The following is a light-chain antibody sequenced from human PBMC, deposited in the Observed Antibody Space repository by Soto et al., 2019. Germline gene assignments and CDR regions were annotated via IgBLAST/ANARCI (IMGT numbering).Light chain of an antibody. Sequence: EIVIAQSPATVSLSPLERFTLSCRASQSVRSNLAWYQQKPGQAPRLLIYGASTRATGLPDRFSGSGSGTDFTLTISSLEPEDFAVYYCQQRSNWPRTFGQGTKVDIK. J-gene: IGKJ1*01. CDR1: QSVRSN. CDR2: GAS. CDR3: QQRSNWPRT. V-gene: IGKV3-11*01.